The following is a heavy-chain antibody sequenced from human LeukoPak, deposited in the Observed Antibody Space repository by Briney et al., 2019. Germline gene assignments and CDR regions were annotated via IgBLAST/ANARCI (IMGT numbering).Heavy chain of an antibody. CDR1: GWSFNDYY. CDR3: XXXXXPXARGYSWFDP. CDR2: INARGDT. D-gene: IGHD2-2*01. J-gene: IGHJ5*02. V-gene: IGHV4-34*01. Sequence: PSETLSLTCAVYGWSFNDYYWNWIRQPPGKGLEWIGEINARGDTNFNPSLKSRVTISVDTSKSQFSLRLTSMIAADTAVYYCXXXXXPXARGYSWFDPWGQGTLVTVSS.